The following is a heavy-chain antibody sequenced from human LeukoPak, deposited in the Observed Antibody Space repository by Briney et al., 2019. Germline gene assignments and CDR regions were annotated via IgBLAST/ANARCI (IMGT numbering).Heavy chain of an antibody. Sequence: GGSLRLSCAASGFTFSSYGMHWVRQAPGKGLEWVAFIRYDGSNKYYADSVKGRFTISRDNSKNTLYLQMNSLRAEDTAVYYCAGPDIVGSLRAFDIWGQGTMVTVSS. CDR1: GFTFSSYG. CDR3: AGPDIVGSLRAFDI. D-gene: IGHD5-12*01. CDR2: IRYDGSNK. J-gene: IGHJ3*02. V-gene: IGHV3-30*02.